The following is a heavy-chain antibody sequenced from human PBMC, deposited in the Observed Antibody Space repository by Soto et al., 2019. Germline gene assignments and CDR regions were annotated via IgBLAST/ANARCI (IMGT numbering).Heavy chain of an antibody. D-gene: IGHD2-15*01. Sequence: GESLKISCKSYGYSFTTYWIAWVRQMPGKGLEWMGSIHPGESDTGYSPSFQGQVTISADRSITTAYLQWSSPKASDTAMYYCDRHEETYSHFYGMDVWGQGTTVTVSS. CDR1: GYSFTTYW. V-gene: IGHV5-51*01. CDR2: IHPGESDT. J-gene: IGHJ6*02. CDR3: DRHEETYSHFYGMDV.